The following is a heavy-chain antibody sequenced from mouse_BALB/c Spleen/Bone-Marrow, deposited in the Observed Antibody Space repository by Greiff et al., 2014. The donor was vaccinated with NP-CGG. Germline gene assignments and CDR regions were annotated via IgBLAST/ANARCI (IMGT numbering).Heavy chain of an antibody. J-gene: IGHJ2*01. Sequence: EVKLVESGGGLVQPGGSRKLSCAASGFTFSSFAMHWIRQAPEKGLEWVAFISSGSNIIHYADTVKGRFTISRDNPKNTLFLQMTSLGSEDTAMYYCGRGDYWGQGTTLTVSS. CDR3: GRGDY. CDR2: ISSGSNII. V-gene: IGHV5-17*02. CDR1: GFTFSSFA.